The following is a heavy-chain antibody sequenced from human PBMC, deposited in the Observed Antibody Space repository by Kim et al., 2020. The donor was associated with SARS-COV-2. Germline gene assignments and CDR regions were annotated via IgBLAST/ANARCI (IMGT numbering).Heavy chain of an antibody. D-gene: IGHD5-12*01. Sequence: SETLSLTCTVSGGSISSSSYYWGWIRQPPGKGLEWIGSIYYSGSTYYNPSLKSRVTISVDTSKNQFSLKLSSVTAADTAVYYCARETPGSGYDYPDFDY. J-gene: IGHJ4*01. CDR3: ARETPGSGYDYPDFDY. V-gene: IGHV4-39*07. CDR2: IYYSGST. CDR1: GGSISSSSYY.